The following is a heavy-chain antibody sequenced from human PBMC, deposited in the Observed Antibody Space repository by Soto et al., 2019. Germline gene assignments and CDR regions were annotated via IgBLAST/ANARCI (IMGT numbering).Heavy chain of an antibody. CDR3: ARGPSYSDSYFDH. CDR1: EFTFMNYP. V-gene: IGHV3-30*03. Sequence: QVQLVESGGGAVQPGGPRRLSCAASEFTFMNYPMNWVRQAPGKGLQWLAVISYDGNKKYYEDSVEGRFTISRDNSKNTVYLKMNSLRLEDTAVYYCARGPSYSDSYFDHWGQGTLVTVSS. D-gene: IGHD4-17*01. J-gene: IGHJ4*02. CDR2: ISYDGNKK.